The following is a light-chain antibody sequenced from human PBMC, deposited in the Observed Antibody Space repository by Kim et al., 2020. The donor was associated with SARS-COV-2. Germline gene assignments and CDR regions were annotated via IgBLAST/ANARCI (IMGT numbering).Light chain of an antibody. V-gene: IGKV1-27*01. CDR1: QDIANS. Sequence: ASVGDRVTITGRASQDIANSLAWYQQKPGKVPQVLIYAASTLQSGVPSRFSGSGSGTRFTLTIGSLQTEDVATYYCQQYNGAPWTFGPGTKVDIK. J-gene: IGKJ1*01. CDR3: QQYNGAPWT. CDR2: AAS.